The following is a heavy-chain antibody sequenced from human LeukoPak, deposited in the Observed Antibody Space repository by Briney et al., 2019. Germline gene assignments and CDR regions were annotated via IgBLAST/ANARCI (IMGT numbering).Heavy chain of an antibody. Sequence: PGGSLRLFCAASGFTFSTYSMNWVRQAPGKGLEWVSSISSTSGYISYTDSVKGRFTISRDNAKNSLYLQMNSLRAEDTAVYYCTRRYCTATNCYSFDYWGQGTLVTVSS. V-gene: IGHV3-21*01. CDR1: GFTFSTYS. CDR3: TRRYCTATNCYSFDY. D-gene: IGHD2-15*01. CDR2: ISSTSGYI. J-gene: IGHJ4*02.